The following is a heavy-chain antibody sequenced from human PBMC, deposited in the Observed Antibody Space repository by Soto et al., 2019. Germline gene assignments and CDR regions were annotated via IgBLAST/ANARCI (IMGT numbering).Heavy chain of an antibody. D-gene: IGHD3-22*01. CDR2: ISGYNGNT. CDR1: GYTFTIYG. V-gene: IGHV1-18*04. J-gene: IGHJ4*02. Sequence: QVQLVQSGAEVKKPGASVKVSCKASGYTFTIYGISWVRQAPGQGLEWMGWISGYNGNTDYAQNLQDRVTLTTDASTSSVYMELRSLRSDDTAVYYCARVDYYDSSGYYGYWRQGTLITGSS. CDR3: ARVDYYDSSGYYGY.